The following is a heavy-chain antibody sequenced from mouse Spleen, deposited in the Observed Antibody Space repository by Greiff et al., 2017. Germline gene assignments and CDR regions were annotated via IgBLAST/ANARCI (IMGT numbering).Heavy chain of an antibody. CDR1: GYTFTSYW. CDR3: ARELLRLRYAMDY. D-gene: IGHD1-2*01. V-gene: IGHV1-53*01. CDR2: INPSNGGT. Sequence: QVQLKQPGTELVKPGASVKLSCKASGYTFTSYWMHWVKQRPGQGLEWIGNINPSNGGTNYNEKFKSKATLTVDKSSSTAYMQLSSLTSEDSAVYYCARELLRLRYAMDYWGQGTSVTVSS. J-gene: IGHJ4*01.